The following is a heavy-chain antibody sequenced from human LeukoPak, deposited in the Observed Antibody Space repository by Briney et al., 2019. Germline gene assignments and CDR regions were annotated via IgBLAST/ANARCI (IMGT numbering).Heavy chain of an antibody. V-gene: IGHV3-23*01. CDR3: ARGRINLRVELDY. J-gene: IGHJ4*02. D-gene: IGHD1-14*01. CDR2: ISGSGGST. Sequence: GGSLRLSCAASGFTFSSYAMSWVRQAPGKGLEWVSAISGSGGSTYYADSVKGRFTISRDNAKNSLYLQMNSLRAEDTAVYYCARGRINLRVELDYWGQGTLVTVSS. CDR1: GFTFSSYA.